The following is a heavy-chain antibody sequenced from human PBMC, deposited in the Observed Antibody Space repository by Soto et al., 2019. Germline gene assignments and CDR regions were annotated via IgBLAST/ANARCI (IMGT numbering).Heavy chain of an antibody. J-gene: IGHJ5*02. Sequence: QVQLVQSGAEVKKPGSSVKVSCKASGGTFSSYAISWVRQAPGQGLEWMGGIIPIFGTANYAQKFQGRVTITADESTSTAYMELSSLRSEDTAVYYCARDDCISTSCYAVWFDPWGQGTLVTVSS. CDR2: IIPIFGTA. CDR3: ARDDCISTSCYAVWFDP. CDR1: GGTFSSYA. D-gene: IGHD2-2*01. V-gene: IGHV1-69*12.